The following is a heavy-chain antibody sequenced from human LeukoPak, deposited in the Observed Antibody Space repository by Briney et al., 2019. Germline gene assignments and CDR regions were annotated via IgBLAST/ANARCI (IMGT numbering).Heavy chain of an antibody. CDR3: APDLGYYYDNSGYQ. V-gene: IGHV1-24*01. J-gene: IGHJ4*02. Sequence: ASVKVSCMAAGHTVTEVSIHWVRQAPGKGLEWMGGFDPEHGETIYEQEFQGRVTMTEDTSTDTAYMELRSLRYEDTAVYYCAPDLGYYYDNSGYQWGQGTLVIVSS. CDR2: FDPEHGET. D-gene: IGHD3-22*01. CDR1: GHTVTEVS.